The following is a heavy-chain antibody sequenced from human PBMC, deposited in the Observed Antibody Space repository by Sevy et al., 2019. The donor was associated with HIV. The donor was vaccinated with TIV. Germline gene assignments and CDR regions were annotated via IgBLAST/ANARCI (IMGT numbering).Heavy chain of an antibody. CDR2: ISTGGGTI. D-gene: IGHD3-22*01. J-gene: IGHJ4*01. Sequence: GGFLRLSCAASGLSFRSYELNWVRQAPGKGLQWFSYISTGGGTIFYADSVKDRFTISRDNATNSVFLQMNSLRAEDTAPSFCATRRRDYYNYYFDYWGHGTLVTVSS. V-gene: IGHV3-48*03. CDR1: GLSFRSYE. CDR3: ATRRRDYYNYYFDY.